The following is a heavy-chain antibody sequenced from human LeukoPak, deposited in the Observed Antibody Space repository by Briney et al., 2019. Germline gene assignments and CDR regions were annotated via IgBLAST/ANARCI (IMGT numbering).Heavy chain of an antibody. V-gene: IGHV3-30*04. Sequence: SGGSLRLSCAASGFTFSSYAMHWVRQAPGKGLEWVAVISYDGSNKYYADSVKGRFTISRDNSKNTLYLQMNSLRAEDTAVYYCAKVVWQWLIIDYWGQGTLVTVSS. CDR1: GFTFSSYA. CDR3: AKVVWQWLIIDY. CDR2: ISYDGSNK. J-gene: IGHJ4*02. D-gene: IGHD6-19*01.